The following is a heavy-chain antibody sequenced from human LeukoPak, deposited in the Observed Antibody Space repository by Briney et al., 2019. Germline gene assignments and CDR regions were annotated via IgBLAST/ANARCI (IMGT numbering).Heavy chain of an antibody. CDR2: IKQDGSEK. Sequence: GGSLRLSCAASGFTFSSYWMSWVRQAPGKRLEWVANIKQDGSEKYYVDSVKGRFTISRDNAKNSLYLQMNSLRAEDTAVYYCARDYRPPTYYYDSSGYNVAFDIWGQGTMVTVSS. D-gene: IGHD3-22*01. V-gene: IGHV3-7*01. CDR3: ARDYRPPTYYYDSSGYNVAFDI. J-gene: IGHJ3*02. CDR1: GFTFSSYW.